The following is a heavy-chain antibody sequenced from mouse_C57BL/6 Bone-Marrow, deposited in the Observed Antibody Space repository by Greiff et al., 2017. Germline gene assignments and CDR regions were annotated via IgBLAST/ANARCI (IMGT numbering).Heavy chain of an antibody. J-gene: IGHJ2*01. CDR1: GYTFTSYW. V-gene: IGHV1-69*01. CDR3: ARDGNSYGYFDY. D-gene: IGHD1-1*01. Sequence: QVQLQQPGAELVMPGASVKLSCKASGYTFTSYWMHWVKQRPGQGLEWIGEIDPSDSYTNYNQKFKGKSTWTVDKSSSTAYMQLSSLPSEDSAVDYCARDGNSYGYFDYWGQGTTLTVSS. CDR2: IDPSDSYT.